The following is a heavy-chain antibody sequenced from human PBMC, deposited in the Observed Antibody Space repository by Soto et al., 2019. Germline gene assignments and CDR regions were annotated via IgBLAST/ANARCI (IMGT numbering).Heavy chain of an antibody. D-gene: IGHD4-17*01. Sequence: QVQLQESGPGLVKPSQTLSLTCTVSGGSISSGGYYWSWIRQHPGKGLEWIGYIYYSGSTYFNPSLQGRVTISVDTSKNQFSLKLSSVTAADTAVYYCARAFDDSGAQFDYWGQGTLVTVSS. J-gene: IGHJ4*02. CDR1: GGSISSGGYY. V-gene: IGHV4-31*03. CDR3: ARAFDDSGAQFDY. CDR2: IYYSGST.